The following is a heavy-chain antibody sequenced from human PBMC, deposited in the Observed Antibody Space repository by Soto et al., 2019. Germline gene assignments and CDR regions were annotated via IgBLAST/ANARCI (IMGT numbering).Heavy chain of an antibody. Sequence: SESLSRTCAVSGGSISSGNWWSWVRQPPGKGLEWIGEIYHSGSTNYNPSLKSRVTISVDKSKNQFSLKLSSVTAADTAVYYCAREGDIAPTGFDPWGQGTLVTVSS. CDR2: IYHSGST. V-gene: IGHV4-4*02. J-gene: IGHJ5*02. CDR1: GGSISSGNW. D-gene: IGHD2-15*01. CDR3: AREGDIAPTGFDP.